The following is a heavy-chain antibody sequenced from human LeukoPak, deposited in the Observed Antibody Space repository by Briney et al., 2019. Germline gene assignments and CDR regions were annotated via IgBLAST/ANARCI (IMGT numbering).Heavy chain of an antibody. Sequence: ASVKVSCKASGYTFTSYDINWVRQATGQGLEWMGCMNPNSGNTGYAQKFQGRVTMTRNTSISTAYMELSSLRSEDTAVYYCARGPRCSSTSCYWDYYYYMDVWGKGTTVTVSS. D-gene: IGHD2-2*01. CDR1: GYTFTSYD. V-gene: IGHV1-8*01. CDR3: ARGPRCSSTSCYWDYYYYMDV. CDR2: MNPNSGNT. J-gene: IGHJ6*03.